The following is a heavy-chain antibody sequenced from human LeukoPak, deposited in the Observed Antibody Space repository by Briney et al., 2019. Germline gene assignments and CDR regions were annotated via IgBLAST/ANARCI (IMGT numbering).Heavy chain of an antibody. V-gene: IGHV4-4*07. CDR2: VYSTGST. Sequence: PSETLSLTCTVSGGSITTHYWSWIRQPTGKELEWIGRVYSTGSTKYNPSLESRATMSVDTSSNRFSLRLRSVTAADTAVYYCARDLLGDYGTFDIWGQGTMVTVSS. CDR1: GGSITTHY. J-gene: IGHJ3*02. CDR3: ARDLLGDYGTFDI. D-gene: IGHD4-17*01.